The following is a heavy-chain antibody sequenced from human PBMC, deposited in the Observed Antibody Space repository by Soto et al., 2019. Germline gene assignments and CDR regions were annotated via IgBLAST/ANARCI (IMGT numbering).Heavy chain of an antibody. D-gene: IGHD5-12*01. V-gene: IGHV4-59*08. Sequence: SCTVSGGSISSYYWSWIRQPPGKGLEWIGYIYYSGSTNYNPSLKSRVTISVDTSKNQFSLKLSSVTAADTAVYYCASTKDIVATIFDYWGQGTLVTVSS. CDR1: GGSISSYY. CDR2: IYYSGST. J-gene: IGHJ4*02. CDR3: ASTKDIVATIFDY.